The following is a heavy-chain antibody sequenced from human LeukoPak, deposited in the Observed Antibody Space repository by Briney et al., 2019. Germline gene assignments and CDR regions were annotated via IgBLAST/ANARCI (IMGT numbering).Heavy chain of an antibody. Sequence: GGSLRLSCAASGFTFTNHVITWVRQAPGKGLEWVSGISVSGAGTFYAESVKGRFTISRDNSKTTLSLQMNSLRAEDTAIYYCAKVDPASVTGGVFYYYHYMDVWGKGTTVTVSS. CDR3: AKVDPASVTGGVFYYYHYMDV. CDR1: GFTFTNHV. D-gene: IGHD2-21*02. V-gene: IGHV3-23*01. J-gene: IGHJ6*03. CDR2: ISVSGAGT.